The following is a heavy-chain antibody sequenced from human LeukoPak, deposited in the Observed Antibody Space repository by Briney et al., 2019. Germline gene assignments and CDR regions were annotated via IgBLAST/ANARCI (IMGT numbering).Heavy chain of an antibody. Sequence: AGGSLRLSCAASGITFSSYWMSWVRQAPGKGLEWVANIKQDGSEKYYVDSVKGRFTISRDNAKKSLYLQMNSLRAEDTAVYYCAGDLVDTVVFDYWGQGTLVTVSS. CDR3: AGDLVDTVVFDY. CDR2: IKQDGSEK. V-gene: IGHV3-7*01. D-gene: IGHD5-18*01. J-gene: IGHJ4*02. CDR1: GITFSSYW.